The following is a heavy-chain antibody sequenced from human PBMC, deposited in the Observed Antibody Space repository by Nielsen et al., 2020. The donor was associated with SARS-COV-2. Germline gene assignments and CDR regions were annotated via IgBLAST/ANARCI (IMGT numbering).Heavy chain of an antibody. CDR1: GFTFSSYE. CDR2: ISSSGSTI. CDR3: ARGDYGTNYYYYGMDV. D-gene: IGHD4-17*01. J-gene: IGHJ6*02. Sequence: GESLKISCAASGFTFSSYEMNWVRQAPGKGLEWVSYISSSGSTIYYADSVKGRFTISRDNAKNSLYLQMNSLRAEDTAVYYCARGDYGTNYYYYGMDVWGQGTTVTVSS. V-gene: IGHV3-48*03.